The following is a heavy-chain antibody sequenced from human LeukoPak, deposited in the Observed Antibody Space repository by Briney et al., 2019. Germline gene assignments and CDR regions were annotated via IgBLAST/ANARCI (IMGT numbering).Heavy chain of an antibody. D-gene: IGHD2-21*01. Sequence: SETLSLTCTVSGGSISTYYWSWIRQPPGKGLEWIGNIHYSGSTDYNPSLKSRVTISVDTSKNQFSLKLSSVTAADTAVYYCAIVSPPSPVIIAGHWFDPWGQGTLVIVSS. CDR2: IHYSGST. V-gene: IGHV4-59*01. CDR3: AIVSPPSPVIIAGHWFDP. CDR1: GGSISTYY. J-gene: IGHJ5*02.